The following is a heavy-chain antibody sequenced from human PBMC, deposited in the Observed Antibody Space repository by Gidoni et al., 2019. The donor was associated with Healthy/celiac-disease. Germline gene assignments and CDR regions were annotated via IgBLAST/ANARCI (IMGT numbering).Heavy chain of an antibody. Sequence: QVQLQQWGAGLLKPSATLSLTCAVYGGSFSGYYWSWIRQPPGKGLEWIGEINHSGSTNYNPSLKSRVTISVDTSKNQFSLKLSSVTAADTAVYYCARLGGAGTGYWGQGTLVTVSS. J-gene: IGHJ4*02. CDR3: ARLGGAGTGY. D-gene: IGHD6-13*01. CDR1: GGSFSGYY. V-gene: IGHV4-34*01. CDR2: INHSGST.